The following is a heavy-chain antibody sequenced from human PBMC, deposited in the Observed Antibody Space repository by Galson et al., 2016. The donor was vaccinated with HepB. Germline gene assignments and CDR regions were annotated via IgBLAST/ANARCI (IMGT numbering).Heavy chain of an antibody. V-gene: IGHV3-66*02. CDR1: GFTVSSNY. CDR2: IYSGGTT. D-gene: IGHD4-17*01. J-gene: IGHJ4*02. Sequence: SLRLSCAASGFTVSSNYMTWVRQAPGKGLEYVSVIYSGGTTYYADSVKGRFTISRDNTKNKLFLQMNTLRAEDTAVYYCARGVYGDQGWFDYWGQGTLVTVSS. CDR3: ARGVYGDQGWFDY.